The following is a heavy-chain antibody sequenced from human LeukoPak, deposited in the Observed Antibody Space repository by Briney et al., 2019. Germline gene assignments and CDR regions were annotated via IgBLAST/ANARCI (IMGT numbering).Heavy chain of an antibody. CDR2: IIAYNGNT. V-gene: IGHV1-18*04. J-gene: IGHJ3*02. CDR1: TYNFTTYV. CDR3: ARGTQAIVLVVSGAAFDI. Sequence: ASLQVSSSTSTYNFTTYVISWVRHPPAPYLLWLGCIIAYNGNTNYAQKLKGRVTMTTDTSTSTAYMELRSLRSDDTAVYYCARGTQAIVLVVSGAAFDIWGQGTMVTVSS. D-gene: IGHD2-8*02.